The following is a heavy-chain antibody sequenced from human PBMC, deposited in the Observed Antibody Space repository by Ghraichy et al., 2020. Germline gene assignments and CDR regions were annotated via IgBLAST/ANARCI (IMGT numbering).Heavy chain of an antibody. J-gene: IGHJ4*02. CDR3: ARSSYSSSWSDHYFDY. Sequence: SETLSLTCTVSGGSISSGGYYWSWIRQHPGKGLEWIGYIYYSGSTYYNPSLKSRVTISVDTSKNQFSLKLSSVTAADTAVYYCARSSYSSSWSDHYFDYWGQGTLVTVSS. CDR2: IYYSGST. V-gene: IGHV4-31*03. CDR1: GGSISSGGYY. D-gene: IGHD6-13*01.